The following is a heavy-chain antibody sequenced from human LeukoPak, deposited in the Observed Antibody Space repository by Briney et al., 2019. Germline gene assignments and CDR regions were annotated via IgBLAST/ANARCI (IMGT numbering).Heavy chain of an antibody. CDR3: ARVLIVPAAIVEYYYYGMDV. Sequence: GGSLRLSCAASGFTVDSNYLSWVRQAPGKGPEWVSTIYTGGNTYYAASVKGRFTISRDFSKNTVFLHMNSLRSEDTAVYYCARVLIVPAAIVEYYYYGMDVWGQGTTVTVSS. D-gene: IGHD2-2*01. V-gene: IGHV3-53*05. CDR1: GFTVDSNY. J-gene: IGHJ6*02. CDR2: IYTGGNT.